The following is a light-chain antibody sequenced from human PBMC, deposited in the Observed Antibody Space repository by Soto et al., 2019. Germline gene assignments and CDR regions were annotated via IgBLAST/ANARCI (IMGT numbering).Light chain of an antibody. Sequence: QSVLTQPASVSGSPGQSITISCAGAGSDVGAYNLVSWYQQHQGKAPKLIICEGNTRPSGISNRFSGSKCGDTASLTISGLQAEDESNYFRCSYAGSLAYVFLTGPYVTDL. CDR2: EGN. J-gene: IGLJ1*01. CDR1: GSDVGAYNL. V-gene: IGLV2-23*01. CDR3: CSYAGSLAYV.